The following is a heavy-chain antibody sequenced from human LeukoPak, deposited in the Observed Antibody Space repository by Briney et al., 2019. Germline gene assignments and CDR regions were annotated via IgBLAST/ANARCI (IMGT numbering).Heavy chain of an antibody. CDR2: IIPILGIA. V-gene: IGHV1-69*04. D-gene: IGHD4-17*01. Sequence: ASVKVSCKASGGTFSSYVISWVRQAPGQGLEWMGRIIPILGIANYAQKFQGRVTITADKSTSTAYMELSSLRSEDTAVYYCARDFYGDPRDYWGQGTLVTVSS. J-gene: IGHJ4*02. CDR1: GGTFSSYV. CDR3: ARDFYGDPRDY.